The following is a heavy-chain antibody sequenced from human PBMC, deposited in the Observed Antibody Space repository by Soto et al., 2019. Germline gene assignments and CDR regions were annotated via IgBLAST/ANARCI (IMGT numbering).Heavy chain of an antibody. V-gene: IGHV4-61*08. CDR3: ARGDWGAGHYGIDV. Sequence: SETLSLTCTVSGGSVSSGGYYWSWIRQPPGKGLEWIGYIYHSGSTNYNPSLKSRVTISADTSKNQVSLNLQSVTAADTALYFCARGDWGAGHYGIDVWGRGTSVTVS. CDR1: GGSVSSGGYY. D-gene: IGHD7-27*01. CDR2: IYHSGST. J-gene: IGHJ6*02.